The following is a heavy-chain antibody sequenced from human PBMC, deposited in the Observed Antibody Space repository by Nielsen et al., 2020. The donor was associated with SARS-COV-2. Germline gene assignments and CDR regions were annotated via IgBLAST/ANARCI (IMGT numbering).Heavy chain of an antibody. CDR2: IYYSGST. V-gene: IGHV4-39*07. D-gene: IGHD3-3*01. CDR3: ARGGAVIIAPRFDY. Sequence: SETLSLTCTVSGGSISSSSYYWGWIRQPPGKGLEWIGSIYYSGSTYYNPSLKSRVTISVDTSKNQFSLNLRSVTAADTAVYYCARGGAVIIAPRFDYWGQGSLVTVSS. J-gene: IGHJ4*02. CDR1: GGSISSSSYY.